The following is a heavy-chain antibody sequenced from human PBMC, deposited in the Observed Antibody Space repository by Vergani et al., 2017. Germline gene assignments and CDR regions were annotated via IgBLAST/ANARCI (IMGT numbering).Heavy chain of an antibody. D-gene: IGHD6-13*01. CDR2: IYPGDSDT. J-gene: IGHJ5*02. Sequence: EVQLVQSGAEVKKPGESQKISCKGSGYSFTSYWIGWVRQMPGKGLEWMGIIYPGDSDTRYSPSFQGQVTISADKSISTADLQWSSLKASDTAMYYCARRGRITAAADKSNWFDPWGQGTLVTVSS. CDR1: GYSFTSYW. CDR3: ARRGRITAAADKSNWFDP. V-gene: IGHV5-51*03.